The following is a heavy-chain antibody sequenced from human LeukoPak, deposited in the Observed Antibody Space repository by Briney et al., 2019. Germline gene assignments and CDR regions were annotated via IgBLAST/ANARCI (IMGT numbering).Heavy chain of an antibody. Sequence: PGGSLRLSSAASGFTFSTYWMSWVRQAPGKGLEWVANIKQDGSEKYYVDSVKGRFTTSRDNAKNSLYLQMNSLRAEDTAMYYCARDSAGNDYWGQGTLVTVSS. J-gene: IGHJ4*02. D-gene: IGHD6-13*01. CDR3: ARDSAGNDY. CDR2: IKQDGSEK. CDR1: GFTFSTYW. V-gene: IGHV3-7*01.